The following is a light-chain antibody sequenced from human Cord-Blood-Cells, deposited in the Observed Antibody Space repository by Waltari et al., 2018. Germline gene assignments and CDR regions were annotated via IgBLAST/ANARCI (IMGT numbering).Light chain of an antibody. CDR1: SRHVGGYNY. J-gene: IGLJ1*01. CDR3: SSYTSSSTYV. CDR2: EVS. Sequence: QSALTQPASVSGSPGQSITIPCTGTSRHVGGYNYVPWYQQHPAKAPKLMIYEVSNRPSGVSNRFSGSKSGNTASLTISGLQAEDEADYYCSSYTSSSTYVFGTGTKVTVL. V-gene: IGLV2-14*01.